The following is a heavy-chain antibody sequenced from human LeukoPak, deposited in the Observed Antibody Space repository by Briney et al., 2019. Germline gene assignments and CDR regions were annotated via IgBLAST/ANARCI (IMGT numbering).Heavy chain of an antibody. J-gene: IGHJ4*02. D-gene: IGHD3-9*01. CDR2: TSSSDDGT. Sequence: GGSLRLSCAASGFPLSSYAMSWVRQVPGKGLEWVSATSSSDDGTYHADSVKGRFTISRDNAKNTLYLQMNSLRAEDTAVYYCAISTGYYEGPDYWGQGTLVTVSS. CDR3: AISTGYYEGPDY. CDR1: GFPLSSYA. V-gene: IGHV3-23*01.